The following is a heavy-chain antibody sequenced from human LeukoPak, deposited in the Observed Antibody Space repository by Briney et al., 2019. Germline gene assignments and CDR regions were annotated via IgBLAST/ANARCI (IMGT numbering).Heavy chain of an antibody. J-gene: IGHJ3*02. V-gene: IGHV4-31*11. Sequence: TSSETLSLTCAVSGGSISSGGYSWSWIRRHPGKGLEWIGYIYYSGSTYYNPSLKSRVTISVDTSKNQFSLKLSSVTAADTAVYYCARDPTLVVPPHAFDIWGQGTMVTVSS. CDR3: ARDPTLVVPPHAFDI. CDR1: GGSISSGGYS. CDR2: IYYSGST. D-gene: IGHD2-15*01.